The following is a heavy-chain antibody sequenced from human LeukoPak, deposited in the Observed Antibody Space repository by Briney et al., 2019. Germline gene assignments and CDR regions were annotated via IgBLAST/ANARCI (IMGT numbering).Heavy chain of an antibody. V-gene: IGHV1-2*02. CDR2: INPNSGGT. J-gene: IGHJ5*02. Sequence: SSVKVSCKASGYTFTGYYMHWVRQAPGQGLEWMGWINPNSGGTNYAQKFQGRVTMTRDTSISTAYMELSRLTSDDTAVYYCARGLRQQLDPRGWFDPWGQGTLDTVSS. CDR1: GYTFTGYY. D-gene: IGHD6-13*01. CDR3: ARGLRQQLDPRGWFDP.